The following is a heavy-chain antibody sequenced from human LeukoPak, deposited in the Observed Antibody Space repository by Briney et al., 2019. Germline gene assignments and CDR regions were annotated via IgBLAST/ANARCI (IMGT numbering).Heavy chain of an antibody. D-gene: IGHD6-6*01. J-gene: IGHJ4*02. Sequence: GRSLRLSLAASGLTFSNHGMSWVRQPSGKGLESASAVSNSGSDKYSADSVKGRFTVSRDNSQNTLYLQMNSLRAEDTAVYYCAKRVPYSSSAVYFDNWGQGTLVTGSS. CDR3: AKRVPYSSSAVYFDN. CDR1: GLTFSNHG. CDR2: VSNSGSDK. V-gene: IGHV3-23*01.